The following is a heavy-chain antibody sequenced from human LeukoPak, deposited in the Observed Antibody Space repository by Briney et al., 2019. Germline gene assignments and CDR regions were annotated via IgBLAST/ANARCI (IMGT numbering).Heavy chain of an antibody. CDR3: ALNGREVPSGAFDI. V-gene: IGHV3-53*01. CDR1: GFTVSSNY. Sequence: QPGGSLRLSCAASGFTVSSNYMSWVRQAPGKGLEWVSVIYSGGSTYYADSVKGRFTTSRDNSKNTLYLQMNSLRAEDTAVYYCALNGREVPSGAFDIWGQGTLVTVSS. D-gene: IGHD3-16*02. J-gene: IGHJ4*02. CDR2: IYSGGST.